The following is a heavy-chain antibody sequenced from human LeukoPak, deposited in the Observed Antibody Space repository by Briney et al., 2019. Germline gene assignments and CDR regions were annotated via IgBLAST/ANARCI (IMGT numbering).Heavy chain of an antibody. J-gene: IGHJ4*02. Sequence: GGSLRLSCTASGFTFDDYAMHWVRQAPGKGLEWVSGIRWNSDYIGYADSVKGRFTISRDNAKNSLYLQVNSLRAEDTALYYCAKDRYRSGSYSHFDYWGQGTLVTVSS. D-gene: IGHD1-26*01. CDR3: AKDRYRSGSYSHFDY. V-gene: IGHV3-9*01. CDR2: IRWNSDYI. CDR1: GFTFDDYA.